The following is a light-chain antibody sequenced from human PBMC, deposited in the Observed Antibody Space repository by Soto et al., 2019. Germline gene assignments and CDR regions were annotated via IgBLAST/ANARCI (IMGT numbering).Light chain of an antibody. CDR1: QGISNW. CDR3: QQANSFPYT. CDR2: ATS. Sequence: DIQMTQSPSSVSASVGDRVTITCRASQGISNWLSWYQQKAGKAPKLLIYATSTLQSGVPARFSGSGSGTDFTLTISSLQPDDVATYYCQQANSFPYTFGQGTKLEIK. J-gene: IGKJ2*01. V-gene: IGKV1-12*01.